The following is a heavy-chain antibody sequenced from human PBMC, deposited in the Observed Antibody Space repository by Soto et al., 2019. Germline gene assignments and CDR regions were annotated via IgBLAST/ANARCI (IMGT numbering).Heavy chain of an antibody. D-gene: IGHD6-19*01. Sequence: GGSLRLSCAASGFTFSSYWMSWVRQAPGKGLEWVANIKPDGTEKYYVDSVRGRFTFSRDNARNSLYLQMNSLRAEDTAVYYCARAPSSGWYYFDYWAQRTLVTVSS. V-gene: IGHV3-7*04. CDR1: GFTFSSYW. J-gene: IGHJ4*02. CDR2: IKPDGTEK. CDR3: ARAPSSGWYYFDY.